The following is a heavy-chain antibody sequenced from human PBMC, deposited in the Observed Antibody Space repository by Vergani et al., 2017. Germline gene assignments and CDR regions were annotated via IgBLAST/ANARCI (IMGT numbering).Heavy chain of an antibody. CDR2: IYYRGST. V-gene: IGHV4-59*01. D-gene: IGHD3-22*01. J-gene: IGHJ3*02. CDR3: ARGGYYYDSSGYPDAFDI. CDR1: GGSISSYY. Sequence: QVQLQESGPGLVKPSETLSLTCTVSGGSISSYYWSWIRQPPGKGLEWIGYIYYRGSTNYNPSLKSRVTIAVDTSKNQFSLKLSSVTAADTAVYYCARGGYYYDSSGYPDAFDIWGQGTMVTVSS.